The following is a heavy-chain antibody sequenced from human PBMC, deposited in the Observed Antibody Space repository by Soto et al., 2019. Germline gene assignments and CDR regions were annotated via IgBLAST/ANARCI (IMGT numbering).Heavy chain of an antibody. CDR3: ARLLYAEYSSSSLLHC. D-gene: IGHD6-13*01. CDR2: ISAYNGNT. Sequence: QVQLVQSGAEVKKPGASVKVSCKASGYTFTSYGITWVRQAPGQGLEWMGWISAYNGNTNYAQKLQGRVTMTTDTPTSTAYRGLRRLRSDDTAVYYCARLLYAEYSSSSLLHCWGQGTLVTVSS. CDR1: GYTFTSYG. J-gene: IGHJ4*02. V-gene: IGHV1-18*01.